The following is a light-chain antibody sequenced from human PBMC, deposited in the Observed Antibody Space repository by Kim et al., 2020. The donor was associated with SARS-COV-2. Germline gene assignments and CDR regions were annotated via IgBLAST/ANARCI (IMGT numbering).Light chain of an antibody. J-gene: IGKJ4*01. CDR1: QSVSSN. CDR2: GAS. Sequence: EIVMTQSPATLSASPGERATLSCRASQSVSSNLAWYQQKPGQAPRLLIYGASTRATGIPARFSGSGSGTEFTLTISSLQSEDFAFYYCQEYNNRPTLTFGGGTKVDIK. CDR3: QEYNNRPTLT. V-gene: IGKV3-15*01.